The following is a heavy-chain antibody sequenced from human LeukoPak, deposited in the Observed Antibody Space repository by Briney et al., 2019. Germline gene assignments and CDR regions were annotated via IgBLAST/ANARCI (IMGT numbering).Heavy chain of an antibody. CDR3: ARGGLQEQWLVSVWFDP. CDR2: IYYSGST. J-gene: IGHJ5*02. D-gene: IGHD6-19*01. CDR1: GGSISSGDYY. Sequence: SQTLSLTCTVSGGSISSGDYYWSWVRQPPGKGLEWIGYIYYSGSTYYNPSLKSRLTMSVDTSKNQFSLELSSVTAADTAVDYCARGGLQEQWLVSVWFDPWGQGTLVTVSS. V-gene: IGHV4-30-4*01.